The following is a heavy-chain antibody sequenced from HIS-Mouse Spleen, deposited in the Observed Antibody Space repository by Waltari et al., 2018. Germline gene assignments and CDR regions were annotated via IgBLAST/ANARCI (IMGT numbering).Heavy chain of an antibody. CDR2: INPNSGGT. CDR1: GYTFTGYY. D-gene: IGHD5-12*01. Sequence: QVQLVQSGAEVKKPGASVKVSCKASGYTFTGYYMHWGRQAPGQGLEWMGWINPNSGGTNYAQKCQGRVTMTRDTSISTAYMELSRLRSDDTAVYYCARDHVDIVATSFDYWGQGTLVTVSS. J-gene: IGHJ4*02. CDR3: ARDHVDIVATSFDY. V-gene: IGHV1-2*02.